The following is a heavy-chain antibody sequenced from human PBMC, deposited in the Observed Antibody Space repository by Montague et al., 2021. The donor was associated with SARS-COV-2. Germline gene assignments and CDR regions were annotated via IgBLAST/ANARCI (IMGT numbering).Heavy chain of an antibody. J-gene: IGHJ4*02. CDR1: GASISHYY. CDR3: ARRKPIFTGGNDD. V-gene: IGHV4-59*01. D-gene: IGHD3-9*01. Sequence: SETLSLTCGVSGASISHYYWSWIRQPPGKGLEWIGYIYSSRGTNYNPSLKSRVTLSLDAAKNHFSLRLSSVTAADTAVYCCARRKPIFTGGNDDWGQGTMVTVSS. CDR2: IYSSRGT.